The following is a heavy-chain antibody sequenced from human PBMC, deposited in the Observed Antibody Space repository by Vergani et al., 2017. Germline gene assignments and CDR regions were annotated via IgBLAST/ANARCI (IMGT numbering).Heavy chain of an antibody. J-gene: IGHJ5*02. V-gene: IGHV4-61*02. CDR3: ASERRDGYNPCDT. CDR2: FQGSGNS. Sequence: QLQESGPGLVKPSQTLSLTCTVSGGSMTSDIYYWSWIRQSAEKGLEWIGRFQGSGNSTYNPSLKSRVTISLDTSKNQFSLKLSSVTAADTALYYCASERRDGYNPCDTWGQGTLVTVSS. CDR1: GGSMTSDIYY. D-gene: IGHD5-24*01.